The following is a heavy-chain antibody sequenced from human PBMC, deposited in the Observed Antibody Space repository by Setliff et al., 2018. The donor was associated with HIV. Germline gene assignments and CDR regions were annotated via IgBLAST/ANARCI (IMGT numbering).Heavy chain of an antibody. V-gene: IGHV1-2*06. CDR1: GYTFTGYY. CDR3: AREHYDLLSGSTDY. D-gene: IGHD3-22*01. J-gene: IGHJ4*02. CDR2: IDPNSGGT. Sequence: ASVKVSCKASGYTFTGYYMHWVRQAPGQGLEWMGRIDPNSGGTNYAQKFQGRVTMTRDTSISTAYMELSRLRSDDTAVYYCAREHYDLLSGSTDYWGQGTLVTVSS.